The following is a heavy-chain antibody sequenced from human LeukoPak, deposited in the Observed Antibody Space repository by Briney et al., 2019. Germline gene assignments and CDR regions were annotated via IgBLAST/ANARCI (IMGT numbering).Heavy chain of an antibody. J-gene: IGHJ4*02. CDR1: GYTFNNYG. V-gene: IGHV1-18*01. Sequence: GASVKVSCKASGYTFNNYGINWVRQALGQGLEWMGWISAYNGNTKYAQKLQGRVTMTTDTSTSTAYMELRSLRSDDTAVYYCAREGDYYDSSAYYRYFDYWGQGTLVTVSS. D-gene: IGHD3-22*01. CDR3: AREGDYYDSSAYYRYFDY. CDR2: ISAYNGNT.